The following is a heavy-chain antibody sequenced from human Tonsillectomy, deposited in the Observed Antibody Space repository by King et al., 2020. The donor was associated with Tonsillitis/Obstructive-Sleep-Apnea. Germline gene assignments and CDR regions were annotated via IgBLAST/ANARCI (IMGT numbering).Heavy chain of an antibody. V-gene: IGHV4-34*01. Sequence: VQLQQWGAGLLKPSETLSLTCAVYGGSFSGYYWSWIRQPPGKGLEWIGEINHSGSTNYNPSLKSRVTISVDTSKNQFSLKLSSVTAADTAVYYCARANRSTTVTTQGRQDSTNWFDPWGQGTLVTVSS. CDR3: ARANRSTTVTTQGRQDSTNWFDP. D-gene: IGHD4-17*01. CDR2: INHSGST. CDR1: GGSFSGYY. J-gene: IGHJ5*02.